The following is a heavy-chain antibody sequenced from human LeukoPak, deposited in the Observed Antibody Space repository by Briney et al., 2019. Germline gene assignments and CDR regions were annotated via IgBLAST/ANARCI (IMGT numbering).Heavy chain of an antibody. CDR3: ARLSYDGEGY. Sequence: ASVKVSCKTSGYTFTTYGISWVRQAPGHGLEYMGWISAFTGNTNYAQKFQGRVAMTMDTSTSTVVMELRSLKYDDTAVYFCARLSYDGEGYWGQGTLVTVSS. CDR1: GYTFTTYG. J-gene: IGHJ4*02. V-gene: IGHV1-18*01. D-gene: IGHD3-10*01. CDR2: ISAFTGNT.